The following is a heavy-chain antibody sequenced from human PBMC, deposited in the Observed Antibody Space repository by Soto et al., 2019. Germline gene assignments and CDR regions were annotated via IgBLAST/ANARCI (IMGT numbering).Heavy chain of an antibody. V-gene: IGHV4-4*02. Sequence: ETLSLTCAVSGGSVSSSYWWTWVRQAPGKGLQWIGEIYHNGITNYNPSLRSRLSMSVDKSNNEFSLSLTSVTAADTSVYYCATLPPRIVVVFTEMPTWGQGRLVTVSS. D-gene: IGHD2-21*01. CDR3: ATLPPRIVVVFTEMPT. CDR1: GGSVSSSYW. CDR2: IYHNGIT. J-gene: IGHJ4*02.